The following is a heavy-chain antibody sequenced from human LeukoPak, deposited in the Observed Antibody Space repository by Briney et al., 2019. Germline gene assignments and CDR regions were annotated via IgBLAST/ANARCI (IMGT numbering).Heavy chain of an antibody. Sequence: AASVKVSCKASGYTFTSYGISWVRQAPGQGLEWMGWISAYNGNTNYAQKLQGRVTMTTDTSTSTAYMELRSLRSEDTAVYYCARALYGSGSLYYYYYYMDVWGKGTTVTVSS. V-gene: IGHV1-18*01. CDR1: GYTFTSYG. D-gene: IGHD3-10*01. CDR3: ARALYGSGSLYYYYYYMDV. J-gene: IGHJ6*03. CDR2: ISAYNGNT.